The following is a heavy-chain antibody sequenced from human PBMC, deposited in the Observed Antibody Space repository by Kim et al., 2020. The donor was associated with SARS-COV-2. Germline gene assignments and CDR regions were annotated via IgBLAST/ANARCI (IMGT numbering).Heavy chain of an antibody. CDR3: ARQRGFWNEGGSFDF. J-gene: IGHJ4*02. D-gene: IGHD1-1*01. Sequence: SETLSLTCTVSGGSMTSTSHYWAWVRQAPGKGLEWLGSMHFSGTTYYNPSLENRVATSVDTFNNQFSLDLNSVTAAGTAIYYCARQRGFWNEGGSFDFWGQGALVAVSS. CDR1: GGSMTSTSHY. V-gene: IGHV4-39*01. CDR2: MHFSGTT.